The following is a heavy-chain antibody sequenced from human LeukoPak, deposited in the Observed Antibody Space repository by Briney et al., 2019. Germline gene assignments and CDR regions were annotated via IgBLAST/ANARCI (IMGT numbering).Heavy chain of an antibody. D-gene: IGHD6-19*01. Sequence: PSETLSLTCTVSGASISTYHWSWIRQPPGKGLEWIGYIYYSGTINYNPSLKSRVTISIDTSKNQFSLRLSSVTAADTAVYFCAREIDSSGWYHKGDGWFDPWGQGTLVTVSS. V-gene: IGHV4-59*01. CDR1: GASISTYH. CDR3: AREIDSSGWYHKGDGWFDP. CDR2: IYYSGTI. J-gene: IGHJ5*02.